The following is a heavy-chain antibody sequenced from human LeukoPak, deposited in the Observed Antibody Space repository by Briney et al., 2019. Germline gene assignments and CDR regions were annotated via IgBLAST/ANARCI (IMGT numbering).Heavy chain of an antibody. V-gene: IGHV3-21*01. CDR3: AKYGDYVIWFDP. CDR1: GFTFSSYS. CDR2: ISSSSSYI. Sequence: GGSPRLSCAASGFTFSSYSMNWVRQAPGKGLEWVSSISSSSSYIYYADSVKGRFTISRDNAKNSLYLQMNSLRAEDTAVYYCAKYGDYVIWFDPWGQGTLVTVSS. J-gene: IGHJ5*02. D-gene: IGHD4-17*01.